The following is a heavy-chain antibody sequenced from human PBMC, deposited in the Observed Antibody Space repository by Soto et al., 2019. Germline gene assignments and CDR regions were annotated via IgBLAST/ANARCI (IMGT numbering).Heavy chain of an antibody. J-gene: IGHJ4*02. V-gene: IGHV4-31*03. Sequence: SETLSLTCTFSGGSISSGGYYWSWIRQHPGKGLEWIGYIYYSGSTYYNPSLKSRVTISVDTSKNQFSLKLSSVTAADTAVYYCARAPIAAAEFDYWGQGTLVTVS. CDR2: IYYSGST. CDR3: ARAPIAAAEFDY. D-gene: IGHD6-13*01. CDR1: GGSISSGGYY.